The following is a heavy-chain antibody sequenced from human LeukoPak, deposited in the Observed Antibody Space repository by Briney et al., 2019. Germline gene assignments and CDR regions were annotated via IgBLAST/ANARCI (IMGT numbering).Heavy chain of an antibody. D-gene: IGHD1-26*01. CDR2: ISAYNCNT. Sequence: ASVKVSCKASGYTFTSYGISGVRQAPGQGLEWMGWISAYNCNTNYEQKLQGRVTMTTDTSTSTAYMELRSLRSDDTAVYYCARDGVGATVGGFDYWGQGTLVTVSS. CDR1: GYTFTSYG. V-gene: IGHV1-18*01. J-gene: IGHJ4*02. CDR3: ARDGVGATVGGFDY.